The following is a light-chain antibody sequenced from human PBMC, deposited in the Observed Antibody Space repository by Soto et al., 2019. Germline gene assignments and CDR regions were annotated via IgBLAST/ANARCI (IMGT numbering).Light chain of an antibody. CDR2: GAS. V-gene: IGKV3-20*01. CDR1: QSISSSY. CDR3: QQYGGSPLYT. Sequence: EIVLTQSPGTVSLSPGERATLSCRASQSISSSYLARYQQKPGQAPRLLIYGASSRATDIPDRFSGSGSGTEFTLTISRLEPEDFAVYFCQQYGGSPLYTFGQGTKLEIK. J-gene: IGKJ2*01.